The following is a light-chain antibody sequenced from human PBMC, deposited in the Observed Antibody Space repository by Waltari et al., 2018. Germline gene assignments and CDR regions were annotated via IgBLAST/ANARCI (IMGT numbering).Light chain of an antibody. Sequence: QSVLTQPPSVSGAPGQRVTISCTWSGSNLGAGYDVHWYQQIPGKAPKLLIYGINHRAGGVPARFSGHQAGTSVSLAITGLQADDEADYYCQSYDTSLSVVFGGGTKLTVL. CDR1: GSNLGAGYD. CDR2: GIN. CDR3: QSYDTSLSVV. V-gene: IGLV1-40*01. J-gene: IGLJ2*01.